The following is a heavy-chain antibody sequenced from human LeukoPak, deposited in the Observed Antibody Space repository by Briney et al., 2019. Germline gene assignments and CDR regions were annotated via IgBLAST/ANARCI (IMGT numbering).Heavy chain of an antibody. D-gene: IGHD6-19*01. J-gene: IGHJ6*03. CDR1: GGTFSSYA. CDR3: ARGPHSSQNYYYYYYMDV. Sequence: SVKVSCKDPGGTFSSYAISWVRQAPGQGLEWMGGIIPIFGTANYAQKFQGRVTITTDESTSTAYMELSSLRSEDTAVYYCARGPHSSQNYYYYYYMDVWGKGTTVTVSS. CDR2: IIPIFGTA. V-gene: IGHV1-69*05.